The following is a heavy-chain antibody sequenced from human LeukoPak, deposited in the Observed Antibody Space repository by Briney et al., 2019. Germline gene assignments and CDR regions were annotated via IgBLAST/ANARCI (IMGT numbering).Heavy chain of an antibody. CDR2: IYYSGST. CDR3: ARVGITGTTPDY. D-gene: IGHD1-7*01. J-gene: IGHJ4*02. Sequence: SETLSLTCTVSGVSISSYYWSWIRQPPGKGLEWIGYIYYSGSTNYNPSLKSRVTISVDTSKNQFSLKLTSVTAADTAVYCCARVGITGTTPDYWGLGTLVTVSS. CDR1: GVSISSYY. V-gene: IGHV4-59*12.